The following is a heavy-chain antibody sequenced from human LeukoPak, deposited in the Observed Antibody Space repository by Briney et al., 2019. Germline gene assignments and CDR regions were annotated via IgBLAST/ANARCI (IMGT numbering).Heavy chain of an antibody. D-gene: IGHD6-13*01. Sequence: TGGSLRLSCAASGFTFSSHAMSWVRQAPGKGLEWVSLIRGSGDSTYFADSLKGRFTISRDNSKNTLFLQMNSLRPEDTAVYYCARLGAAADLNSFYGMDVWGHGTTVTVSS. CDR3: ARLGAAADLNSFYGMDV. J-gene: IGHJ6*02. CDR2: IRGSGDST. V-gene: IGHV3-23*01. CDR1: GFTFSSHA.